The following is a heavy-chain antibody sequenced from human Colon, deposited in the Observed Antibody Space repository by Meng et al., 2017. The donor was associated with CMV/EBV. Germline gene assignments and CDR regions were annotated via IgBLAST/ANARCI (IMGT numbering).Heavy chain of an antibody. CDR2: SSSGSKI. V-gene: IGHV3-53*01. Sequence: GGSLRLSCAASGFTVSSNYMSWVRQAPGKGLEWVSSISTISSSGSKIYYADSVKGRFTISRDNSKNTLYLQMNSLRAEDTAVYYCARDIYGSGSYAIVYWGQGTLVTVSS. CDR1: GFTVSSNY. J-gene: IGHJ4*02. D-gene: IGHD3-10*01. CDR3: ARDIYGSGSYAIVY.